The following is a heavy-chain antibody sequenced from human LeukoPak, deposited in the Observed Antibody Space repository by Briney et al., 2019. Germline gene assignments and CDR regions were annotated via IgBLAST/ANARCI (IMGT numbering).Heavy chain of an antibody. Sequence: GRSLRLSCAASGFTFSNYGMHWVRQAPGKGLEWVAFISYDGIMAFISFDGSNRHYVDSAKGRFTISRDNSKNTLYLQMNSLRAEDTAVYYCAKDRDYYDSSGYYPYFDYWGQGTLVTVSS. CDR3: AKDRDYYDSSGYYPYFDY. CDR1: GFTFSNYG. J-gene: IGHJ4*02. CDR2: ISYDGIMAFISFDGSNR. V-gene: IGHV3-30*18. D-gene: IGHD3-22*01.